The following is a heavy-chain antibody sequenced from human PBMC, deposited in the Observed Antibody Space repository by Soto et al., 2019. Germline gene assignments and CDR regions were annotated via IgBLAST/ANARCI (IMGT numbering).Heavy chain of an antibody. D-gene: IGHD3-10*01. V-gene: IGHV1-69*12. CDR1: GGTFSSYA. CDR2: IIPMFGTA. CDR3: ATMKGGSQYYYHGMDV. Sequence: QVQRVQSGAEVKKPGSSVKVSCKASGGTFSSYAISWVRQAPGQGLEWMGGIIPMFGTADYAQKFQGRVTITADESTSTAYMELSSLRSDDTAVYYCATMKGGSQYYYHGMDVWGQGTTVTVSS. J-gene: IGHJ6*02.